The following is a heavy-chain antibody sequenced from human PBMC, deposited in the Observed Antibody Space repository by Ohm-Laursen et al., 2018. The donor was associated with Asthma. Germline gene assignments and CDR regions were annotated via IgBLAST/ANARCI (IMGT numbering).Heavy chain of an antibody. CDR1: GFTFSSSY. J-gene: IGHJ4*02. V-gene: IGHV3-23*01. Sequence: GSLRLSCTASGFTFSSSYMGWVRQAPGKGLEWVSAISGSGGSTYYADSVKGRFTISRDNSKNTLYLQMNGLRAEDTAVYYCARDWPDYWGQGTLVTVSS. CDR2: ISGSGGST. CDR3: ARDWPDY.